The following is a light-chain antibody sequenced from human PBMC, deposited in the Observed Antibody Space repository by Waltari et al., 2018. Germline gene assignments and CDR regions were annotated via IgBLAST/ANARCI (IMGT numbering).Light chain of an antibody. CDR3: QSYDTSLSVV. CDR2: GGY. CDR1: GSNIGAGYD. J-gene: IGLJ3*02. Sequence: QSVLTQPPSVSGAPGQRVTISCTGSGSNIGAGYDVHWYQQLPRAAPKLLIYGGYGRALGGPARFCVCTSGTSASLAITGLQAEDEADYYCQSYDTSLSVVFGGGTKLTVL. V-gene: IGLV1-40*01.